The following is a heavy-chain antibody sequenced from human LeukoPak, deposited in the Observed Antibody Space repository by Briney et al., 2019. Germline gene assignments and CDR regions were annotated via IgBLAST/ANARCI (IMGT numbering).Heavy chain of an antibody. CDR3: ARVHRIAAAGMEAFDI. V-gene: IGHV1-18*01. J-gene: IGHJ3*02. D-gene: IGHD6-13*01. Sequence: ASVKVSCKASGYTFTSYGISWVRQAPGQGLEWMGWISAYNGNTNYAQKLQGRVTVTTDTSTSTAYMELRSLRSDDTAVYYCARVHRIAAAGMEAFDIWGQGTMVTVSS. CDR1: GYTFTSYG. CDR2: ISAYNGNT.